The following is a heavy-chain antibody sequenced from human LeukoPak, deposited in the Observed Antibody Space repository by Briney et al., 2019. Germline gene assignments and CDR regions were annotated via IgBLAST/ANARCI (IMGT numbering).Heavy chain of an antibody. D-gene: IGHD2-21*01. CDR3: VRDATRGGDLDH. CDR2: IKVDGSEK. CDR1: GFTFSDYG. Sequence: PGGSLRLSCAASGFTFSDYGMMWVRQAPGKGLEWVAQIKVDGSEKYYVDSVRGRFTISRDNAKNSLDLQMNTLRVEDTAVYYCVRDATRGGDLDHWGQGTLVTVSS. V-gene: IGHV3-7*01. J-gene: IGHJ5*02.